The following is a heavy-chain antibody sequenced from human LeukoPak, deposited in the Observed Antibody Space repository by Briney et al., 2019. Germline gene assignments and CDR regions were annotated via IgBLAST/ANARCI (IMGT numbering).Heavy chain of an antibody. V-gene: IGHV4-39*07. CDR2: IYYSGIT. D-gene: IGHD1-26*01. J-gene: IGHJ3*02. CDR1: GGSISSRSYY. Sequence: SETLSLTCTVSGGSISSRSYYWGWIRQPPGKGLEWIGSIYYSGITYYNPSLKSRVTISVDTSKNQFSLNLSSVTAADMAVYYCARSSGNYKGDAFDIWGQGTMVTVSS. CDR3: ARSSGNYKGDAFDI.